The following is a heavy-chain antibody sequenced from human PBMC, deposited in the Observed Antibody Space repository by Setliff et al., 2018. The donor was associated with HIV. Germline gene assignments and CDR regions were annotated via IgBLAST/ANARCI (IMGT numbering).Heavy chain of an antibody. V-gene: IGHV4-39*01. CDR2: IHYNGNL. CDR3: ARRPTGPGAPFDI. Sequence: SETLSLTCAVSGGSISSSSYYWGWIRQSPGEGLEWIANIHYNGNLYYNPSLKNRATISMDTSKIQFSLKLISVTAADTALYFCARRPTGPGAPFDIWGHGTMVTVSS. D-gene: IGHD3-10*01. J-gene: IGHJ3*02. CDR1: GGSISSSSYY.